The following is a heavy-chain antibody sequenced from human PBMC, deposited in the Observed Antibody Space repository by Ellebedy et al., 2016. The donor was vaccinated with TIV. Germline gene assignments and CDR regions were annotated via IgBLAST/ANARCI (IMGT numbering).Heavy chain of an antibody. J-gene: IGHJ4*02. V-gene: IGHV1-3*01. Sequence: ASVKVSCKASGYTFTAYTVHWVRQAPGQRLEWMGWINDGNGKTKYSQKFQGRVTITSDTSASTAYMELNSLRSEDTAVYFCVRDDYGSHTNDYWGQGTLVTVTS. CDR3: VRDDYGSHTNDY. D-gene: IGHD1-26*01. CDR1: GYTFTAYT. CDR2: INDGNGKT.